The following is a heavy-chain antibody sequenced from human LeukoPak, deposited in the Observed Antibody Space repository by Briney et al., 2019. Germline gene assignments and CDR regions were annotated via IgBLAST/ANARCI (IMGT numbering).Heavy chain of an antibody. Sequence: SETLSLTCTVSGGSISSYYWSWIRQPAGKGLEWIGRIYTSGSTNYNPSLKSRVTMSVDTSKNQFSLKLSSVTAADTAVYYCASHRYCSSTSCYRSYYFDYWGQGTLVTVSS. D-gene: IGHD2-2*01. CDR3: ASHRYCSSTSCYRSYYFDY. J-gene: IGHJ4*02. V-gene: IGHV4-4*07. CDR1: GGSISSYY. CDR2: IYTSGST.